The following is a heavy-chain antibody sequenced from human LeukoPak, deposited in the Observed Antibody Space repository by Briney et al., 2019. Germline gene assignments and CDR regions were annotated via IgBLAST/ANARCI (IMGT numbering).Heavy chain of an antibody. V-gene: IGHV1-46*01. D-gene: IGHD6-13*01. CDR1: GYTFTSYY. Sequence: ASVKVSCKASGYTFTSYYMHWVRQAPGQGLEWMGIINPSGGSTSYAQKFQGRVTITRNTSISTAYMELSSLRSEDTAVYYCARAGIAAAGTFDYWGQGTLVTVSS. CDR2: INPSGGST. J-gene: IGHJ4*02. CDR3: ARAGIAAAGTFDY.